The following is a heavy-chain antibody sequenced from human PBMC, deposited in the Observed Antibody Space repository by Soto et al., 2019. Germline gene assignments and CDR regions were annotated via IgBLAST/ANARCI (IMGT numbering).Heavy chain of an antibody. J-gene: IGHJ6*02. V-gene: IGHV4-30-4*01. CDR1: GGSISSGDYY. CDR3: ARVSSSYYYYGMDV. CDR2: IYYSGST. Sequence: QVQLQESGPGLVKPSQTLSLTCTVSGGSISSGDYYWSWIRQPPGKCLEWIGYIYYSGSTYYNPSLKSRGTISVDTSKNQFSLKLSSVTAADTAVYYCARVSSSYYYYGMDVWGQGTTVTVSS.